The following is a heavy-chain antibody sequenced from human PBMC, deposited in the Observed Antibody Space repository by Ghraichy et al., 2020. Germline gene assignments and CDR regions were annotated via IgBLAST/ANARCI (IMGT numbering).Heavy chain of an antibody. CDR1: GYTFTSYA. CDR2: INAGNGNT. V-gene: IGHV1-3*01. J-gene: IGHJ4*02. D-gene: IGHD3-10*01. CDR3: ARDHNPRGVTRDGVDY. Sequence: ASVKVSCKASGYTFTSYAMHWVRQAPGQRLEWMGWINAGNGNTKYSQKFQGRVTITRDTSASTAYMELSSLRSEDTAVYYCARDHNPRGVTRDGVDYWGQGTLVTVSS.